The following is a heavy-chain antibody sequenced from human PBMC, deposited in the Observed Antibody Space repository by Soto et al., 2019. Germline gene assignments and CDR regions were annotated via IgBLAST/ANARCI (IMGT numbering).Heavy chain of an antibody. CDR3: AKDLNGVVVPAAFAY. D-gene: IGHD2-2*01. J-gene: IGHJ4*02. Sequence: EVQLLESGGGLVQPGGSLRLSCAASGFTFSSYAMSWVRQAPGKGLEWVSAISGSGGSTYYADSVQGRFTISRDNSKNTWYMQMNSLRVEDTGVYCGAKDLNGVVVPAAFAYWGQGTLVTVSS. CDR1: GFTFSSYA. CDR2: ISGSGGST. V-gene: IGHV3-23*01.